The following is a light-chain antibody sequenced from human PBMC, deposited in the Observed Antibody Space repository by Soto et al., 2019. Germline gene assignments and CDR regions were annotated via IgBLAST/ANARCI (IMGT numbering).Light chain of an antibody. CDR2: DVN. V-gene: IGLV2-14*03. CDR1: TSDVGGYNY. CDR3: SSYTSANSVI. Sequence: QSALTQPASVSGSPGQSITISCTGTTSDVGGYNYVCWYQHHPGKAPKLLIYDVNNRPSGVSDRFSASKSGNTASLSISGLQAGDEADYYCSSYTSANSVIFGGGTKLTVL. J-gene: IGLJ2*01.